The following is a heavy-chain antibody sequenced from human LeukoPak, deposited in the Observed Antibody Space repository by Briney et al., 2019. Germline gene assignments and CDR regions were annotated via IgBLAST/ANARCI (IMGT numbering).Heavy chain of an antibody. CDR1: EFTFVNYG. D-gene: IGHD2-2*03. CDR2: ISYNGNQ. CDR3: ARDPLDISRWANAFDI. V-gene: IGHV3-30-3*01. Sequence: GGSLRLSCAASEFTFVNYGFHWVRQASVKALQWVAFISYNGNQKYRDSVKGRFTISRDNAKNTLYLQMNGLRPEDTAVYYCARDPLDISRWANAFDIWGQGTMVTVSS. J-gene: IGHJ3*02.